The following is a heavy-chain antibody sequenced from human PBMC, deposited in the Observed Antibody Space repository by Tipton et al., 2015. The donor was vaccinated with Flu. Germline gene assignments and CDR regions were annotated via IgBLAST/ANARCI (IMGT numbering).Heavy chain of an antibody. Sequence: TLSLTCTVSGGSISSSCYYWGWIRQPPGKGLEWIGGIYYSGSTYYNPSLKSRATISVDTSKNQFSLKLSSVTAADTAVYYCARLRANYYDSSGYSDYWGQGTLVTVSS. CDR3: ARLRANYYDSSGYSDY. CDR1: GGSISSSCYY. V-gene: IGHV4-39*07. J-gene: IGHJ4*02. D-gene: IGHD3-22*01. CDR2: IYYSGST.